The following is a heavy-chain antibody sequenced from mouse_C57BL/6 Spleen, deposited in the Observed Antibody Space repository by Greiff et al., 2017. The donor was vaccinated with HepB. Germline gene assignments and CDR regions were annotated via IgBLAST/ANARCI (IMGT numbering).Heavy chain of an antibody. Sequence: QLGQPGGGLVKRGASGKLSCKASGYTFSSYWMHWVKQVSGQGLEWIGMIHPNSGSTNYNEKFKSKATLTVDKSSSTAYMQLSSLTSEDSAVYYCARDYGSSYGYFDVWGTGTTVTVSS. V-gene: IGHV1-64*01. CDR3: ARDYGSSYGYFDV. CDR1: GYTFSSYW. J-gene: IGHJ1*03. CDR2: IHPNSGST. D-gene: IGHD1-1*01.